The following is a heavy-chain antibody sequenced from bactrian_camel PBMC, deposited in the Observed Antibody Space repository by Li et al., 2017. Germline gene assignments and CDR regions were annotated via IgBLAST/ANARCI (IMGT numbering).Heavy chain of an antibody. CDR1: GDTSTSNC. J-gene: IGHJ4*01. V-gene: IGHV3S9*01. Sequence: HVQLVESGGGSVQAGGSLRLSCTASGDTSTSNCMGWFRQVPGKEREGVAGLYVTDDTTYYDDSVKGRFTISQDAAKNTMNLQMTALKPEDTAMYYCTAGTYIDCNAGDCFCRSYDEELLGQGTQVTVS. D-gene: IGHD1*01. CDR2: LYVTDDTT.